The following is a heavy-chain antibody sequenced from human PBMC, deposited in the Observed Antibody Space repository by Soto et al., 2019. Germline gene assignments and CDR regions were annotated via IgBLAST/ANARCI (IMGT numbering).Heavy chain of an antibody. CDR1: GFTFSSYW. V-gene: IGHV3-7*05. CDR3: ARVSHEAGYYVAYYYYGMDV. D-gene: IGHD3-9*01. J-gene: IGHJ6*02. Sequence: GGSLRLSCAASGFTFSSYWMSWVRQAPGKGLEWVANIKQDGSEKYYVDSVKGRFTISRDNAKNSLYLQMNSLRAEDTAVYYCARVSHEAGYYVAYYYYGMDVWGQGTTVTVSS. CDR2: IKQDGSEK.